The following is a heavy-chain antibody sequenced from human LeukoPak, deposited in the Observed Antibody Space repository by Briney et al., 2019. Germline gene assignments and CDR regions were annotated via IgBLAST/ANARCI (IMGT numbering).Heavy chain of an antibody. CDR2: INPNSGRT. J-gene: IGHJ6*02. V-gene: IGHV1-2*02. Sequence: ASVTVSCKSSVYTFTRYYMHWVRQAPAQGREGMGWINPNSGRTNYAQKFQGRVTMTSDTSTRIVYMELSRLGSDDTAVYYCARGSSAMNYYFYGMDVWGQGSTVTVSS. CDR1: VYTFTRYY. CDR3: ARGSSAMNYYFYGMDV. D-gene: IGHD2-2*01.